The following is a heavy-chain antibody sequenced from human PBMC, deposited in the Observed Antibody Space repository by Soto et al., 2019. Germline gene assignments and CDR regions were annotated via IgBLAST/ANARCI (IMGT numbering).Heavy chain of an antibody. V-gene: IGHV3-15*01. CDR3: ASARHIGP. Sequence: GGSLRLSCAASGITFSNAWMSWVRQAPGKGLEWVGRVKSKSDGGTTDYAAPVKGRFTISRDDSKNTLYLQMNSLRAEDTGVYYCASARHIGPWGQGTLVTVSS. J-gene: IGHJ5*02. CDR2: VKSKSDGGTT. D-gene: IGHD2-21*01. CDR1: GITFSNAW.